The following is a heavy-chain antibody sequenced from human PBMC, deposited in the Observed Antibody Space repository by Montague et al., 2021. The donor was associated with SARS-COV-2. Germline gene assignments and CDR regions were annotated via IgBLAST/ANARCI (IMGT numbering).Heavy chain of an antibody. Sequence: SETLSLTCAVYGGSFSGYYWSWIRQPPGKGLEWIGEINYSGSTNYNPSLKSRVTISVDTSKNQLSLKLSSVTAADTAVYYCAREVGRGYSGYEGEYWGQGTLVTVSS. J-gene: IGHJ4*02. V-gene: IGHV4-34*01. D-gene: IGHD5-12*01. CDR3: AREVGRGYSGYEGEY. CDR1: GGSFSGYY. CDR2: INYSGST.